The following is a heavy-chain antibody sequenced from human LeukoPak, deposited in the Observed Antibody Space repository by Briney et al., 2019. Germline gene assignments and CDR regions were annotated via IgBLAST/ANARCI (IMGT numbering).Heavy chain of an antibody. CDR3: ARSGSSTHY. CDR1: GGSISSSSYY. CDR2: IYYSGST. D-gene: IGHD6-6*01. Sequence: SETLSLTCTVSGGSISSSSYYWGWIRQPPGKGLEWIGSIYYSGSTYYNPSLKSRVTIYVDTSKNQFSLKLSSVTAADTAVYYCARSGSSTHYWGQGTLVTVSS. J-gene: IGHJ4*02. V-gene: IGHV4-39*01.